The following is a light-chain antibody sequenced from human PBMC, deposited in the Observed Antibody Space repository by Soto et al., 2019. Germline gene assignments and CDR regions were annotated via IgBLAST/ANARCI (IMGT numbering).Light chain of an antibody. V-gene: IGKV3-15*01. CDR1: QSVSSD. J-gene: IGKJ1*01. Sequence: EITMTQSPVILSVSPGERATLSCRASQSVSSDLAWYQQKPGQAPRLLIYAASSRATGVPGRFGGSGSGTDSPLTISRQPYGDLADYFCQQSSNWPQTFGQGTKVEIK. CDR2: AAS. CDR3: QQSSNWPQT.